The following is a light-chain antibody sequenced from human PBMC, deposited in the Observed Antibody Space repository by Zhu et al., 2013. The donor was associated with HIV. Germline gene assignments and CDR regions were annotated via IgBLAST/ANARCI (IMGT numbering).Light chain of an antibody. CDR3: QQYYSTPYS. CDR1: QSVSNSN. V-gene: IGKV3-20*01. CDR2: GAS. Sequence: EIVLTQSPGTLSLSPGERATLSCRASQSVSNSNLAWYQHKPGQAPRLLIYGASIRATGIPDRHSGSGSGTDFTLTISSLQAEDVAAYYCQQYYSTPYSFGQGTKLEIK. J-gene: IGKJ2*03.